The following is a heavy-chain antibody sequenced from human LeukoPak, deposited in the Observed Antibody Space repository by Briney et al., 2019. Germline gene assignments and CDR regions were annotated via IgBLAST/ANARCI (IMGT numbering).Heavy chain of an antibody. D-gene: IGHD3-10*01. Sequence: GRSLRLSCAASGFTFSSYGMHWVRQAPGKGLEWVAVISYDGSNKYYADSVKGRFTISRDNSKNTLYLQMNSLRAEDTAVYYCAKNRLVRGTYYFDYWGQGTLVTVSS. CDR3: AKNRLVRGTYYFDY. CDR1: GFTFSSYG. CDR2: ISYDGSNK. J-gene: IGHJ4*02. V-gene: IGHV3-30*18.